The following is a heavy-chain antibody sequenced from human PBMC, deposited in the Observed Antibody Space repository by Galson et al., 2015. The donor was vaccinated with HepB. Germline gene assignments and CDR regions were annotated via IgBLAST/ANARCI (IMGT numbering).Heavy chain of an antibody. CDR1: GGSISSGDYY. J-gene: IGHJ4*02. D-gene: IGHD1-26*01. Sequence: LSLTCTVSGGSISSGDYYWSWIRQPPGKGLEWIGYIYYSGSTYYNPSLKSRVTISVDTSRNQFSLKLSSVTAADTAVYYCARALWSYSEGNFDYWGQGTLVTVSS. CDR3: ARALWSYSEGNFDY. CDR2: IYYSGST. V-gene: IGHV4-30-4*01.